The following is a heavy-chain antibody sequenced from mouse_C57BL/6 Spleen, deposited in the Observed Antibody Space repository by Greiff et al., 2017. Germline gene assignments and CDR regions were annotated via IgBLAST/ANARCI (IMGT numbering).Heavy chain of an antibody. CDR2: IYPGDGDT. CDR1: GYAFSSSW. Sequence: VQLQESGPELVKPGASVKISCKASGYAFSSSWMNWVKQRPGKGLEWIGRIYPGDGDTNYNGKFKGKATLTADKSSSTAYMQLSSLTSEYSAVYFCARGKVEDYFDYWGQGTTLTVSS. J-gene: IGHJ2*01. D-gene: IGHD1-1*01. V-gene: IGHV1-82*01. CDR3: ARGKVEDYFDY.